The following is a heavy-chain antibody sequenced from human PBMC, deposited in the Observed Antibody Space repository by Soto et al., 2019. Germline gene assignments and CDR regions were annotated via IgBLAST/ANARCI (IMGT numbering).Heavy chain of an antibody. J-gene: IGHJ4*02. V-gene: IGHV4-31*03. D-gene: IGHD3-22*01. Sequence: QVQLQESGPGLVKPSQTLSLTCTVSGGSISSGGYYWSWIRQHPGKGLEWIGYIYYSGSTYYNPSLXXRVTISVDTSKXXXSXXLSSVTAADTAVYYCARGASDSSGYYSQMKLGFDYWGQGTLVTVSS. CDR2: IYYSGST. CDR3: ARGASDSSGYYSQMKLGFDY. CDR1: GGSISSGGYY.